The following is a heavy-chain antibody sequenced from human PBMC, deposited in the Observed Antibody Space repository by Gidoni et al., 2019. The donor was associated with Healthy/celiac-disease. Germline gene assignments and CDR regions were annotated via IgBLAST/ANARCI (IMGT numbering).Heavy chain of an antibody. CDR2: IRSKAYGGTT. Sequence: EVQLVESGGGLVQPGRSLRLSCTASGLNFGDYAMSWVRQDQGKGLEWVGLIRSKAYGGTTEYAASVKGRFTISRDDSKSIAYLQMNSLKTEDTAVYYCTRDWPIYYYDSSGYYPDYWGQGTLVTVSS. J-gene: IGHJ4*02. V-gene: IGHV3-49*04. CDR1: GLNFGDYA. CDR3: TRDWPIYYYDSSGYYPDY. D-gene: IGHD3-22*01.